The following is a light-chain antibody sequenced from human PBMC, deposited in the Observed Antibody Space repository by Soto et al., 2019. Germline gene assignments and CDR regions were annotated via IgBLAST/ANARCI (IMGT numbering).Light chain of an antibody. CDR3: QQGHSSPYT. CDR1: QSIGND. CDR2: SAS. V-gene: IGKV1-39*01. J-gene: IGKJ2*01. Sequence: DIQMTQSPSSLSASVGDKVTITCRASQSIGNDLNWYQQKPGKTPRLLIHSASSLQSGVPSKFSGSGSGTDFPLTISSLQPEDFATYYCQQGHSSPYTFGQGTKLESK.